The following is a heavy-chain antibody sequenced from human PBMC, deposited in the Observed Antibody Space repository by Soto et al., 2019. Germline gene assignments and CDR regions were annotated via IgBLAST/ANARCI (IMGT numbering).Heavy chain of an antibody. CDR3: ARVTYSDEYFNH. V-gene: IGHV1-18*04. CDR1: GYTFTSYG. J-gene: IGHJ1*01. CDR2: ISAYNGNT. Sequence: ASVKVSCKASGYTFTSYGISWVRQAPGQGLEWMGWISAYNGNTNYAQKLQGRVTMNTDTSTSTAYMELRSLRSDDTAVYYCARVTYSDEYFNHWGQGTLVTVSS. D-gene: IGHD5-12*01.